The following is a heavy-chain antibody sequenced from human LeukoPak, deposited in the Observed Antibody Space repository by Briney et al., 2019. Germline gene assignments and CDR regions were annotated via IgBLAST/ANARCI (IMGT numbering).Heavy chain of an antibody. V-gene: IGHV4-31*03. CDR2: ISYSGST. J-gene: IGHJ6*01. CDR1: GGSISSGGYY. CDR3: ARDHDQRNYYYGMDV. Sequence: SQTLSLTCTVSGGSISSGGYYWSWIRQHPGQGLEWIGYISYSGSTYYNPSLNSRVTISVDTSKNQFSLMLSSVTAADTAVYYCARDHDQRNYYYGMDVWGQGTTVTVSS. D-gene: IGHD3-16*01.